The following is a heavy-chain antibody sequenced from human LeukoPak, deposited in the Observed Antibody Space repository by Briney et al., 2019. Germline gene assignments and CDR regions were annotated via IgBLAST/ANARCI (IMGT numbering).Heavy chain of an antibody. CDR1: GGTFSSYA. V-gene: IGHV1-69*04. J-gene: IGHJ4*02. CDR3: ARDDSSGFPNFDY. CDR2: IIPILGIA. Sequence: ASVKVSCKASGGTFSSYAISWVRQAPGQGLEWMGRIIPILGIANYAQKLQGRVTMTTDTSTSTAYMELRSLRSDDTAVYYCARDDSSGFPNFDYWGQGTLLTVSS. D-gene: IGHD3-22*01.